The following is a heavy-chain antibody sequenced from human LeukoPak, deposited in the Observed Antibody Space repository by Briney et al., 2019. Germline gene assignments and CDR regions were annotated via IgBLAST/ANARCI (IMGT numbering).Heavy chain of an antibody. J-gene: IGHJ6*03. CDR2: MNPNSGNT. Sequence: ASVKVSCKASGYTFTSYDINWVRQATGQGLEWMGWMNPNSGNTGYAQKFQGRVTITMNTSISTAYMELSSLRSEDTAVYYCARAPALIATRRYYYYMDVWGKGTTVTVSS. CDR1: GYTFTSYD. D-gene: IGHD6-6*01. V-gene: IGHV1-8*03. CDR3: ARAPALIATRRYYYYMDV.